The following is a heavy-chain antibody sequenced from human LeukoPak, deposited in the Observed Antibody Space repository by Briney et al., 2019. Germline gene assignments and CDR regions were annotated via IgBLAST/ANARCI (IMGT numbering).Heavy chain of an antibody. CDR1: GGSINTATFD. V-gene: IGHV4-39*01. Sequence: PSETLSLTCAVSGGSINTATFDWGWIRRAPGRDFEWIATISSDGTAYYNPSLMSRVTISIDTSMNQFSLDLTSVTAADTGLFYCARFKGGTGFDYWGQGILVIVPS. D-gene: IGHD1-26*01. CDR2: ISSDGTA. CDR3: ARFKGGTGFDY. J-gene: IGHJ4*02.